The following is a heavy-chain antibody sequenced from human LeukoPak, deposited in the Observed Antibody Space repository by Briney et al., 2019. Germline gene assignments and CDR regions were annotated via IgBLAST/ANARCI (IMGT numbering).Heavy chain of an antibody. V-gene: IGHV4-59*01. CDR1: GGSLSSYY. D-gene: IGHD5-24*01. CDR3: ARVGRWLQGDYFDY. CDR2: IYYSGST. Sequence: SETLSLTCTVSGGSLSSYYWSWIRQPPGKGLEWIGYIYYSGSTNYNPSLKSRVTISVDTSKNQFSLKLSSVTAADAAVYYCARVGRWLQGDYFDYWGQGTLVTVSS. J-gene: IGHJ4*02.